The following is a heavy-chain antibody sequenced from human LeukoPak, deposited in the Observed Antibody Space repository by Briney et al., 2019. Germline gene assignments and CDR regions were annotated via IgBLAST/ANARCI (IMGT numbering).Heavy chain of an antibody. CDR2: ISGSGGGT. V-gene: IGHV3-23*01. D-gene: IGHD6-13*01. CDR1: GFTFGTYG. J-gene: IGHJ4*02. CDR3: AKHSSSWHYFDY. Sequence: GGSLRLSRAASGFTFGTYGMSWVRQAPGKGLEWVSAISGSGGGTYFADSVKGRFTISRDNSKNTLFLQMDSLRADDTAVYYCAKHSSSWHYFDYWGQGTLVTVSS.